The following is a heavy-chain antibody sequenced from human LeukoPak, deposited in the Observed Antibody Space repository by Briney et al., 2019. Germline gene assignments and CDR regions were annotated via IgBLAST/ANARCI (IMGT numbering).Heavy chain of an antibody. V-gene: IGHV4-61*02. CDR2: IYTSGST. Sequence: SETLSLTCTVSGGSISSSSYYWSWLRQPAGKGLEWIGRIYTSGSTNYNPSLKSRVTISVDTSKNQFSLKLSSVTAADTAVYYCARARSSTYDILTSYYDAFDIWGQGTMVTVSS. D-gene: IGHD3-9*01. J-gene: IGHJ3*02. CDR3: ARARSSTYDILTSYYDAFDI. CDR1: GGSISSSSYY.